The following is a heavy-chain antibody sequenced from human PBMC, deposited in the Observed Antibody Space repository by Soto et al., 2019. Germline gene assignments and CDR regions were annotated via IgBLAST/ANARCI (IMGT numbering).Heavy chain of an antibody. CDR1: GFTFSSYA. V-gene: IGHV3-23*01. CDR3: AKDPYSIGNNWFDP. CDR2: ISGSGGST. D-gene: IGHD6-13*01. J-gene: IGHJ5*02. Sequence: HPGGSLRLSCAASGFTFSSYAMSWVRQAPGKGLEWVSAISGSGGSTYYADSVKGRFTISRDNSKNTLYLQMNSLRAEDTAVYYCAKDPYSIGNNWFDPWGQGTLVTVSS.